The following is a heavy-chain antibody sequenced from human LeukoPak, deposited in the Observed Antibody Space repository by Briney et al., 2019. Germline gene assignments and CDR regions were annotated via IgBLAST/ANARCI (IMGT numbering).Heavy chain of an antibody. CDR3: ARVRCSSNSCFPDY. Sequence: QSGGSLGLSCAASGFTFSTYWMSWVRQAPGKGLEWVANIKQDGSDKYYVDSVKGRFTISRDNAKNSLFLQMNSLRAEDTAVYYCARVRCSSNSCFPDYWGQGTLVTVSS. D-gene: IGHD2-2*01. V-gene: IGHV3-7*01. CDR2: IKQDGSDK. J-gene: IGHJ4*02. CDR1: GFTFSTYW.